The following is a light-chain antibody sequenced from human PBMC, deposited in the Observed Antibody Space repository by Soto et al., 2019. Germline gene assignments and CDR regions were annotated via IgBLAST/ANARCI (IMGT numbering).Light chain of an antibody. CDR1: RSISDW. J-gene: IGKJ1*01. V-gene: IGKV1-5*01. CDR3: LQYSSHSWT. CDR2: DAS. Sequence: DVRMSQSPAGLSPSVGDRVTITCRASRSISDWLAWYQQKPGKAPELLIFDASNLKSGVSSRFSGSGSGTEFTLTISRLQPDDVATYYCLQYSSHSWTFGQGTNVDI.